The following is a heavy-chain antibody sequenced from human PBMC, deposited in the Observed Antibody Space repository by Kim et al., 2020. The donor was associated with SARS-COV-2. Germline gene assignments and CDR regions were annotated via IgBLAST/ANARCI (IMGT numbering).Heavy chain of an antibody. Sequence: SVKVSCKASGGTFSSYAISWVRQAPGQGLEWMGRIIPILGIANYAQKFQGRVTITADKSTSTAYMELSSLRSEDTAVYYCARGNVDTAIEFWYYYYMDVWGKGTTVTVSS. CDR1: GGTFSSYA. CDR3: ARGNVDTAIEFWYYYYMDV. CDR2: IIPILGIA. J-gene: IGHJ6*03. D-gene: IGHD5-18*01. V-gene: IGHV1-69*04.